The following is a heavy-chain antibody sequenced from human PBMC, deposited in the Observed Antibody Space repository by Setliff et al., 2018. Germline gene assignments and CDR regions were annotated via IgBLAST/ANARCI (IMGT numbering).Heavy chain of an antibody. D-gene: IGHD2-21*02. CDR1: GFTFSSYG. Sequence: PGGSLRLSCAASGFTFSSYGMHWVRQAPGKGLEWVAVIWYDGSNKYYADSVKGRFTITRDTSKNTLYLQMNNLRVEDTAVYYCARNWATAQHYYYGMDVWGQGTTVTVSS. CDR3: ARNWATAQHYYYGMDV. J-gene: IGHJ6*02. V-gene: IGHV3-33*01. CDR2: IWYDGSNK.